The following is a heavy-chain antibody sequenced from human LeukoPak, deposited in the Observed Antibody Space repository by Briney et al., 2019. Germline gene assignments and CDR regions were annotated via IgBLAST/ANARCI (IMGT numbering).Heavy chain of an antibody. CDR1: GFTFSSYE. V-gene: IGHV3-48*03. J-gene: IGHJ4*02. Sequence: GGPLRLSCAASGFTFSSYEMNWVRQAPGKGLEWVSYISSSGSTIYYADSVKGRFTISRDNAKNSLYLQMNSLRAEDTAVYYCAKDSGTYFPSFDYWGQGTLVTVSS. CDR2: ISSSGSTI. CDR3: AKDSGTYFPSFDY. D-gene: IGHD1-26*01.